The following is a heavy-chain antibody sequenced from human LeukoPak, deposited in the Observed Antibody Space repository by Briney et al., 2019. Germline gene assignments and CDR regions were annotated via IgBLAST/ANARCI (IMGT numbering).Heavy chain of an antibody. V-gene: IGHV3-48*02. CDR1: GFTFSSND. Sequence: PGGSLRLSCAGSGFTFSSNDMSWVRQPPGKGLEWVSYISITSKTIKYADSVKGRFPISRDNAKNSLYLQMNSLRDEDTAVYYCARLVGSRSCSGGTCYSDYWGQGTLVTVSS. CDR3: ARLVGSRSCSGGTCYSDY. D-gene: IGHD2-15*01. CDR2: ISITSKTI. J-gene: IGHJ4*02.